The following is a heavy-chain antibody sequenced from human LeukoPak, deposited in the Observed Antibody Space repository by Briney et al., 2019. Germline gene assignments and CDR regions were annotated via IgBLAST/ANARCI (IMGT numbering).Heavy chain of an antibody. D-gene: IGHD2-2*01. CDR3: ARGSAAPHNWFDP. CDR2: IYSGGST. J-gene: IGHJ5*02. Sequence: GGSLRLSCAASGFAVSSNYMSWVRQAPGKGLEWVSVIYSGGSTYYADSVKGRFTISRDNSKNTLYLQMNSLRAEDTAVYYCARGSAAPHNWFDPWGQGTLVTVSS. CDR1: GFAVSSNY. V-gene: IGHV3-66*01.